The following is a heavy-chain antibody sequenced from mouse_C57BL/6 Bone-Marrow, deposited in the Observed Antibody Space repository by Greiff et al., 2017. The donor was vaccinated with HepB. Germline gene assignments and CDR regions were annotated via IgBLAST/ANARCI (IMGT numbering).Heavy chain of an antibody. CDR1: GYTFTSYW. V-gene: IGHV1-55*01. Sequence: QVQLQQPGAELVKPGASVKMSCKASGYTFTSYWITWVKQRPGQGLEWIGDIYPGSGSTNYNEKFKSKATLTVDTSSSTAYMQLSSRTSEDSAVYYCARDGYYPRTDFDYWGQGTTLTFSS. J-gene: IGHJ2*01. CDR2: IYPGSGST. CDR3: ARDGYYPRTDFDY. D-gene: IGHD2-3*01.